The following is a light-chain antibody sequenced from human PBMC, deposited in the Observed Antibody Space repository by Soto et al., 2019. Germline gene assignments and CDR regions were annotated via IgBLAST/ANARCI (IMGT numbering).Light chain of an antibody. CDR1: QGIGNT. J-gene: IGKJ4*01. Sequence: EIVMTQSPATLSVSPGEGATLSCRASQGIGNTLAWYQQKPGHTPRLLIYRTSIRATGVPARFSGSASGTEFTLTITIRKSEDFAVYYCQHDGNWPLTFGGGTKIESK. V-gene: IGKV3D-15*03. CDR2: RTS. CDR3: QHDGNWPLT.